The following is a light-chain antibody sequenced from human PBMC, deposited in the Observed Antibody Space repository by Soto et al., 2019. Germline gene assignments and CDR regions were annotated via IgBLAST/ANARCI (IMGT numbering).Light chain of an antibody. Sequence: DIQMTQSPSSLSASVGDRVTITCRASQGISNYVAWYQQKPGEVPKLLIYLASTLQSGVPSRFSGSGSGTVVTLTISSLQPEDVATYYCQKYNSAPLTFGGGTKVEIK. CDR3: QKYNSAPLT. V-gene: IGKV1-27*01. J-gene: IGKJ4*01. CDR2: LAS. CDR1: QGISNY.